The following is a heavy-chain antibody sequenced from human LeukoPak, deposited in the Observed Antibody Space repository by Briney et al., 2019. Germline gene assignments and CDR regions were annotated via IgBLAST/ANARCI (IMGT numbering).Heavy chain of an antibody. J-gene: IGHJ3*02. CDR2: ISSSSSYI. CDR1: GFTFSSYS. Sequence: GGSLRLSCAASGFTFSSYSMNWVRQAPGKGLEWVSSISSSSSYIYYADSVKGRFTISRDNAKNSLYLQMNSLRAEDTALYYCAKDIRVGYSYGYVAFDIWGQGTMVTVSS. D-gene: IGHD5-18*01. V-gene: IGHV3-21*04. CDR3: AKDIRVGYSYGYVAFDI.